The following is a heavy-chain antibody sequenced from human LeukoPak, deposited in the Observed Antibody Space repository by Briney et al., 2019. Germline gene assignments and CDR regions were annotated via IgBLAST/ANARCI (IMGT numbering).Heavy chain of an antibody. Sequence: GESLRISCKGSAVTFNNYWIGWVRQLPGKGLDWMGIIYPGDSETRYSPSFQGQVTMSVDKSINTAYLHWGSLKASDTAMYYCAGVVPAAMGAFDIWGQGTMVTVSS. CDR2: IYPGDSET. J-gene: IGHJ3*02. CDR3: AGVVPAAMGAFDI. CDR1: AVTFNNYW. D-gene: IGHD2-2*01. V-gene: IGHV5-51*01.